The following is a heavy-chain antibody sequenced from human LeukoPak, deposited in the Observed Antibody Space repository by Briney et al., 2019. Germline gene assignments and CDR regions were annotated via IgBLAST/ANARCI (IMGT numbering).Heavy chain of an antibody. CDR2: ISSSSSTI. D-gene: IGHD5-18*01. CDR1: GFTFSSYS. Sequence: GGSLRLSCAASGFTFSSYSMNWVRQAPGKGLEWVSYISSSSSTIYYADSVKGRFTISRDNAKNSLYLQMNSLRAEDTAVYYCARDRSGYSYDYWGQGTLVTVSS. J-gene: IGHJ4*02. V-gene: IGHV3-48*04. CDR3: ARDRSGYSYDY.